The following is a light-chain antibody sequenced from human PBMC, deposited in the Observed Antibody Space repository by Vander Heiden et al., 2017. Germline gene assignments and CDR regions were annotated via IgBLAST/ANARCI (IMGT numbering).Light chain of an antibody. CDR2: WAS. V-gene: IGKV4-1*01. Sequence: NCKSSQSVLYSSNNKNYLAWYQQKPGQPPKLLIYWASTRESGVPDRFSGSGSGTDFTLTISSLQAEDVAVYYCQQYDSTPFTFGHGTKVDIK. CDR1: QSVLYSSNNKNY. J-gene: IGKJ3*01. CDR3: QQYDSTPFT.